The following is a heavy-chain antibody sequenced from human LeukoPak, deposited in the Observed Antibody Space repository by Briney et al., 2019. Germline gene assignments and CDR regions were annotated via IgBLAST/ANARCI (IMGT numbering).Heavy chain of an antibody. CDR1: GFTFSSYG. CDR3: AKDQGSSSWTYYFDY. J-gene: IGHJ4*02. V-gene: IGHV3-30*18. D-gene: IGHD6-13*01. Sequence: GGSLKLSCAASGFTFSSYGMPWVRRAPGKGLEWVAVISYDGSNKYYADSVKGRFTISRDNSKNTLYLQMNSLRAEDTAVYYCAKDQGSSSWTYYFDYWGQGTLVTVSS. CDR2: ISYDGSNK.